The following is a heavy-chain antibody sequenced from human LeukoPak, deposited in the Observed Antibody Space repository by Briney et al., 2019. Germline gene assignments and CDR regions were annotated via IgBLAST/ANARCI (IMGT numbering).Heavy chain of an antibody. CDR1: GGSISSYY. Sequence: SETLSLTCTVSGGSISSYYWSWIRQPPGKGLEWIGYIYYSGSTNYNPSLKSRVTISVGTSKNQFSLKLSSVTAADTAVYYCARDRFYYDSSGYHDAFDIWGQGTMVTVSS. CDR2: IYYSGST. D-gene: IGHD3-22*01. J-gene: IGHJ3*02. CDR3: ARDRFYYDSSGYHDAFDI. V-gene: IGHV4-59*01.